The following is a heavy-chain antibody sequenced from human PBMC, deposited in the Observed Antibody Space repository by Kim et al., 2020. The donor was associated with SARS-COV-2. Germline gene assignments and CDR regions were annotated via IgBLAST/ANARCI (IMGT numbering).Heavy chain of an antibody. CDR3: ARGTNGVWGIDY. D-gene: IGHD2-8*01. V-gene: IGHV3-30*04. CDR2: ISNDGSDK. Sequence: GGSLRLSCAASGFTFSRYVMHWVRQAPGKGLEWVADISNDGSDKYFADSVKGRFTISRDNSKNTLYLQMNSLRAEDTAVYYCARGTNGVWGIDYWGQGTL. CDR1: GFTFSRYV. J-gene: IGHJ4*02.